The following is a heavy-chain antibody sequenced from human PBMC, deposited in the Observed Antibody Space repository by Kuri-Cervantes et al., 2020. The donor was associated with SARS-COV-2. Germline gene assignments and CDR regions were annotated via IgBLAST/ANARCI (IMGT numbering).Heavy chain of an antibody. CDR2: IIPIFGTA. D-gene: IGHD3-22*01. J-gene: IGHJ4*02. V-gene: IGHV1-69*13. Sequence: SVKVSCKASGGTFSSYAISWVRQAPGQGLEWLGGIIPIFGTANYTQKFQGRVTITADESTSTAYMALSSLRSEDTTVYYGARAYYYDSSGYYPGDYWGQGTLVTASS. CDR1: GGTFSSYA. CDR3: ARAYYYDSSGYYPGDY.